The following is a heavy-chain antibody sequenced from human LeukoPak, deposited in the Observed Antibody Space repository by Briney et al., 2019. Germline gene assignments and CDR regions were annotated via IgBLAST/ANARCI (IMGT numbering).Heavy chain of an antibody. CDR2: ISHSGVST. V-gene: IGHV3-23*01. CDR1: GFTFGNYG. D-gene: IGHD3-10*01. CDR3: AREVTTIIRGPPMKYFDY. J-gene: IGHJ4*02. Sequence: PEGSLRLSCAASGFTFGNYGMTWVRQAPGKGLEWVSIISHSGVSTYYTDSVKGRFTISRDNSKDILYLQMNSLRVEDTAVYFCAREVTTIIRGPPMKYFDYWGRGSPVTVSS.